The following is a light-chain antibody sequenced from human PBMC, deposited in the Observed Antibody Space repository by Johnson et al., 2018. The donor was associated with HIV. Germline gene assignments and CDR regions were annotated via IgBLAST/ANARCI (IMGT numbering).Light chain of an antibody. J-gene: IGLJ1*01. Sequence: QAVLTQPPSLSAAPGQRVTISCSGSSSNIGNNYVSWYQQLPGTAPRLLVYENHRRPSWIPDRFSGSKSGTSATLDITGLQTGVEADYYCGTWDTSLSASYVFGTGTKVTVL. CDR3: GTWDTSLSASYV. V-gene: IGLV1-51*02. CDR1: SSNIGNNY. CDR2: ENH.